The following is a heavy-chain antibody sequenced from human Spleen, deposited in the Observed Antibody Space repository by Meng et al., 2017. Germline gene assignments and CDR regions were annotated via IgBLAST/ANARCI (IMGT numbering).Heavy chain of an antibody. Sequence: SLKISCAASGFTFDDYGMSWVRQAPGKGLEWVSGISWNSGDIGYADSVKGRFTISRDNTKKSLYLQMNSLRPEDTAFYYCAKDIYSYGGYYNYYYGMDVWGPGTMVTVSS. CDR1: GFTFDDYG. J-gene: IGHJ6*02. CDR2: ISWNSGDI. D-gene: IGHD5-18*01. V-gene: IGHV3-9*01. CDR3: AKDIYSYGGYYNYYYGMDV.